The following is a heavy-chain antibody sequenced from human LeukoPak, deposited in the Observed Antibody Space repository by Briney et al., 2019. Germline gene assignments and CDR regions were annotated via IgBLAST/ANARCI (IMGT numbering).Heavy chain of an antibody. Sequence: GGSLRLSCAASGFTFDDYGMSWVRQAPGKGLEWVSGINWNGGSTGYADSVKGRFTISRDNAKNSLYLQMNSLRAEDTALYYCARGYTTYYYYYMDVWGQGTLVTVSS. V-gene: IGHV3-20*04. CDR2: INWNGGST. J-gene: IGHJ6*03. CDR1: GFTFDDYG. D-gene: IGHD1-1*01. CDR3: ARGYTTYYYYYMDV.